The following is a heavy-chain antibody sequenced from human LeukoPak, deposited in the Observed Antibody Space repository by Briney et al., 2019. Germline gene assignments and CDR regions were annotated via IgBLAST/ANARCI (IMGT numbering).Heavy chain of an antibody. CDR2: ISCRGANT. V-gene: IGHV3-23*01. CDR3: AKERAAYTNPYYFDY. Sequence: GGSLRLSCAASGFTFSTYAMSWVRQAPGKGLEWVSTISCRGANTYYADSVRGRFTISRDNSKNTLYLHMNSLRAEDTAVYYCAKERAAYTNPYYFDYWGQGTLVTASS. CDR1: GFTFSTYA. D-gene: IGHD3-16*01. J-gene: IGHJ4*02.